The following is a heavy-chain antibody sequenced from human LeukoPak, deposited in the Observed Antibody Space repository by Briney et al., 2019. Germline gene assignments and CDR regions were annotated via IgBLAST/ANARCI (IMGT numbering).Heavy chain of an antibody. V-gene: IGHV1-46*01. Sequence: ASVNVSCKASGYTFTSYYMHWVRQAPGQGLEWMGIINPSGVSTSYAQKFQGRVTMTRDTSTSTVYMELSSLRCQETAVYYCARAAIAARTFDYWGQGTLVTVSS. CDR2: INPSGVST. CDR1: GYTFTSYY. D-gene: IGHD6-6*01. CDR3: ARAAIAARTFDY. J-gene: IGHJ4*02.